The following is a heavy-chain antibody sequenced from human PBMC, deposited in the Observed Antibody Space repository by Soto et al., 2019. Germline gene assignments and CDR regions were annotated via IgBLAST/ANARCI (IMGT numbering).Heavy chain of an antibody. CDR3: ARGYYERSGSGPIDT. CDR1: GYTFTSYS. CDR2: INAANGDT. D-gene: IGHD3-22*01. Sequence: ASVKVSCKPSGYTFTSYSTHWVRQAPGQGLEYMGWINAANGDTKYSQKFQGRVTITRDTSARTAYMELSSLRSEDTAVYYCARGYYERSGSGPIDTWGQGTLVTVSS. J-gene: IGHJ5*02. V-gene: IGHV1-3*01.